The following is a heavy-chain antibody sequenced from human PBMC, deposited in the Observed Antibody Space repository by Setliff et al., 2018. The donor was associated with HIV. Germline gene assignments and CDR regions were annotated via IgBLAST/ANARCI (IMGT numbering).Heavy chain of an antibody. Sequence: GGSLRLSCTGSGFIFSFYVMTWVRQVPGKGLEWISSITGDSRRTFYADSVKGRFTISRDNSRNTLYLQMNNPRPEDTAIYYCAYYEPGDYKPPFDYWGQGKLVTV. CDR1: GFIFSFYV. J-gene: IGHJ4*02. V-gene: IGHV3-23*01. CDR3: AYYEPGDYKPPFDY. CDR2: ITGDSRRT. D-gene: IGHD3-22*01.